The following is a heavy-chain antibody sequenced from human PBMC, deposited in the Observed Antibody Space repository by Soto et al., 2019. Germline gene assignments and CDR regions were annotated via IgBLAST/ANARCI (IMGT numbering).Heavy chain of an antibody. CDR2: ISFDGSNK. CDR1: KFTFRTYV. CDR3: AREKIPFINGGMSAMDV. D-gene: IGHD3-16*01. V-gene: IGHV3-30*04. Sequence: QVQLVESGGGVVQPERSQRLSCAASKFTFRTYVMHWVRQAPGKGLEWVALISFDGSNKYYADSVKGRFTISRDKSKNNMYLQMNCLRPEDTAVYYCAREKIPFINGGMSAMDVWGQGTTVTVSS. J-gene: IGHJ6*02.